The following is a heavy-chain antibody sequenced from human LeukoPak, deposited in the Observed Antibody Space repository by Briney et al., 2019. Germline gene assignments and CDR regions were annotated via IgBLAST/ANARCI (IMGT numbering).Heavy chain of an antibody. V-gene: IGHV3-33*06. J-gene: IGHJ4*02. D-gene: IGHD6-19*01. CDR3: AKDNRRHYTSGPNPDSLH. Sequence: GGSLRLSCAASGFPFSSYGMHWVRQAPGKGLEWVAIIWYDGSNKYHADSVKGRFTISRDNSKNTLYLQMNSLRAEDTAFYYCAKDNRRHYTSGPNPDSLHWGQGALVTVSS. CDR1: GFPFSSYG. CDR2: IWYDGSNK.